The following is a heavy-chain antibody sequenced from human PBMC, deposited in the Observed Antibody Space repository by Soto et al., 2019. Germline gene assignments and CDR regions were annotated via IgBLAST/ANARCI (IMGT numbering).Heavy chain of an antibody. D-gene: IGHD2-21*01. Sequence: GGSLRLSCAASGFTFSSYSMNWVRQAPGKGLEWVSSISSSSSYIYYADSVKGRFTISRDNAKNSLYLQMNSLRAEDTAVYYCARVFSPQGYYYYYGMDVWGQGTTVTVSS. CDR3: ARVFSPQGYYYYYGMDV. V-gene: IGHV3-21*01. J-gene: IGHJ6*02. CDR2: ISSSSSYI. CDR1: GFTFSSYS.